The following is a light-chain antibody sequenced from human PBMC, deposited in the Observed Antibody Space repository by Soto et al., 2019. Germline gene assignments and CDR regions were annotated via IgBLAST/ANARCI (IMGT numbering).Light chain of an antibody. J-gene: IGLJ1*01. CDR3: GTWDGSLSAGI. CDR1: TSNVGKNY. CDR2: DNT. Sequence: QCVLKQPPSVSAATGQKVTISCTGSTSNVGKNYVSWYQHLPGTAPKLLIYDNTKRHSGIPDRFSGSKSGTSATLGITGLQTGDEADYYWGTWDGSLSAGIFGTGTKVTVL. V-gene: IGLV1-51*01.